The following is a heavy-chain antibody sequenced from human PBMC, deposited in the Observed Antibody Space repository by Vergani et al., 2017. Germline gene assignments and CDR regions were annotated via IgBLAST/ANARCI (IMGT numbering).Heavy chain of an antibody. Sequence: QVQLQESGPGLVKPSQTLSLTCTVSGGSISSYYWSWIRQPPGKGLEWIGYIYYSGSTYYNPSLKSRVTISVDTSKNQFSLKLSSVTAADTAVYYCARVPYGDYEFNYYYYMDVWGKGTTVTVSS. D-gene: IGHD4-17*01. V-gene: IGHV4-59*12. J-gene: IGHJ6*03. CDR3: ARVPYGDYEFNYYYYMDV. CDR1: GGSISSYY. CDR2: IYYSGST.